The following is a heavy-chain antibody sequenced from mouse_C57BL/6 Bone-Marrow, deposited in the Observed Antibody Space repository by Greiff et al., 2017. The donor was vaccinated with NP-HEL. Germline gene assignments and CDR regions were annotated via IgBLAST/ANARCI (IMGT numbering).Heavy chain of an antibody. CDR1: GFTFSDYY. CDR2: ISNGGGST. J-gene: IGHJ4*01. V-gene: IGHV5-12*01. Sequence: EVMLVESGGGLVQPGGSLKLSCAASGFTFSDYYMYWVRQTPEKRLEWVAYISNGGGSTYYPDTVKGRFTISRDNAKNTLYLQMSRLKSEDTAMYYCARHWGKGVMDYWGQGTSVTVSS. CDR3: ARHWGKGVMDY. D-gene: IGHD2-1*01.